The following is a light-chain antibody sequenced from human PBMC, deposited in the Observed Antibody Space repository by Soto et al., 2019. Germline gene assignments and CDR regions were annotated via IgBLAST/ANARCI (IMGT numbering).Light chain of an antibody. CDR3: HQFDNLPYT. CDR2: YAS. V-gene: IGKV1-33*01. Sequence: DVQMTQSPSSLSASTGDRVTITCQASQDINNFLNWYQQKPGKAPKLLIYYASNLETGVPSRFSGSGSGTDFTFTISSLQPEDIATYYCHQFDNLPYTFGRGTKLEIK. J-gene: IGKJ2*01. CDR1: QDINNF.